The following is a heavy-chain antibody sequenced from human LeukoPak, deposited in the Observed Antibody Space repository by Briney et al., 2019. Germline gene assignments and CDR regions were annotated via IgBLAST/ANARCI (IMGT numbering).Heavy chain of an antibody. D-gene: IGHD2-2*01. Sequence: ASVKVSCKASGYTFTSYGISWVRQAPGQGLEWMGWISAYNGNTNYAQKLQGRVTMTTDTSTSTAHMELRSLRSDDTAVYYCARFVVVPAAINYYYYGMDVWGQGTTVTVSS. V-gene: IGHV1-18*01. CDR3: ARFVVVPAAINYYYYGMDV. J-gene: IGHJ6*02. CDR2: ISAYNGNT. CDR1: GYTFTSYG.